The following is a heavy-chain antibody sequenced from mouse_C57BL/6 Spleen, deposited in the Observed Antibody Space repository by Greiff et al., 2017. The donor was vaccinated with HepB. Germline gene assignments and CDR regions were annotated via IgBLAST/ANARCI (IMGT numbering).Heavy chain of an antibody. V-gene: IGHV3-5*01. CDR3: ARDGDGYYVGYFDV. CDR2: IYYSGTI. J-gene: IGHJ1*03. Sequence: VQLKESGPGLVKPSQTVFLTCTVTGISITTGNYRWSWIRQFPGNKLEWIGYIYYSGTITYNPSLTSRTTITRDTPKNQFFLEMNSLTAEDTATYYCARDGDGYYVGYFDVWGTGTTVTVSS. CDR1: GISITTGNYR. D-gene: IGHD2-3*01.